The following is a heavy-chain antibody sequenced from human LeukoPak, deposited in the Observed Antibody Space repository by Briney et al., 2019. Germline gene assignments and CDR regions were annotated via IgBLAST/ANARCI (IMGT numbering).Heavy chain of an antibody. J-gene: IGHJ6*03. CDR3: ARGGYDILTGYGAYYYYYMDV. CDR2: MNPNSGNT. D-gene: IGHD3-9*01. Sequence: GASVKVSCKASGYTFPSYDINWVRQAPGQELEWMGWMNPNSGNTDYAQKFQGRVTMTRNTAISTAYMELSSLRSEDTAVYYCARGGYDILTGYGAYYYYYMDVWGKGTTVTVSS. CDR1: GYTFPSYD. V-gene: IGHV1-8*01.